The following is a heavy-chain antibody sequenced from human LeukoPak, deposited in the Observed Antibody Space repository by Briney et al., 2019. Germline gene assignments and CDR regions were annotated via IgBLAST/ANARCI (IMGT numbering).Heavy chain of an antibody. CDR3: TAQLRRPTRGYTYGDPLGTFDY. CDR2: FDPGDDEM. D-gene: IGHD5-18*01. CDR1: GDPLTEFS. V-gene: IGHV1-24*01. Sequence: ASVNVSCKFSGDPLTEFSIQWLRPAPGGRLAWMGGFDPGDDEMFYAQKFQGRVTMTEDTSTDTAYMELRSLRSEDTAVFYCTAQLRRPTRGYTYGDPLGTFDYWGQGTRVTVSS. J-gene: IGHJ4*02.